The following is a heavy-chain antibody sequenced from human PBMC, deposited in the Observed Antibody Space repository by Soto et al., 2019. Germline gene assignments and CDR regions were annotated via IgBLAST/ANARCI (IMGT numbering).Heavy chain of an antibody. CDR1: GFTFNSYA. J-gene: IGHJ4*02. D-gene: IGHD3-10*01. Sequence: EVQLLESGGGLVQPGGSLRLSCAASGFTFNSYAMSWVRQAPGKGLEWVSAMSGSGGSTYYADSVKGRFTISRDNSKNTLYLQMNNLRAEDTAVYYCATDHVLVWFGESPSPPYYFDYWGQGTLVTVSS. V-gene: IGHV3-23*01. CDR3: ATDHVLVWFGESPSPPYYFDY. CDR2: MSGSGGST.